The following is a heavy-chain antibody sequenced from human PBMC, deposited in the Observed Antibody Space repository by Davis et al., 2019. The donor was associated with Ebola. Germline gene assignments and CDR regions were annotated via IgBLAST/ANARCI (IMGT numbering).Heavy chain of an antibody. J-gene: IGHJ4*02. V-gene: IGHV4-39*07. D-gene: IGHD3-9*01. CDR3: ARVANYDILTGDYFDY. CDR1: GGSISSSSYY. CDR2: IYYSGST. Sequence: SETLSLTCTVSGGSISSSSYYWGWIRQPPGKGLEWIGSIYYSGSTYYNPSLKSRVTISVDRSKNQFSLKLSSVTAADTAVYYCARVANYDILTGDYFDYWGQGTLVTVSS.